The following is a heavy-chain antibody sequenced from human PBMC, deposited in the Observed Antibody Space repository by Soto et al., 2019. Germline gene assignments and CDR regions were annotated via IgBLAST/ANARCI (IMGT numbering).Heavy chain of an antibody. CDR1: GYIFSSYW. Sequence: EVQLVESGGGLVQPGGSLRLSCEASGYIFSSYWMHWVRQAPGKGLVWVARTNNXXXXXTYADXXXGXXXXXXXXAKXXXXXXXXXXXAXXTAVYYCARGMQGSRYFDLWGRGTLVTVSS. CDR2: TNNXXXXX. V-gene: IGHV3-74*01. J-gene: IGHJ2*01. D-gene: IGHD3-10*01. CDR3: ARGMQGSRYFDL.